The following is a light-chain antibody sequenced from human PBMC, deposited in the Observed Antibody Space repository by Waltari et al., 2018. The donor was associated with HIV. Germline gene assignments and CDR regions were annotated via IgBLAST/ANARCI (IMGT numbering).Light chain of an antibody. Sequence: QSVLTQPPSASGTPGQRVTFSCSGSSPNIGSNPVAWYQKLPGTAPRLLIYNNNQRPSGVPDRFSGSKSGTSASLAISGLQSEDEADYYCAAWDDSLNGHVLFGGGTKLTVL. V-gene: IGLV1-44*01. CDR3: AAWDDSLNGHVL. CDR1: SPNIGSNP. J-gene: IGLJ2*01. CDR2: NNN.